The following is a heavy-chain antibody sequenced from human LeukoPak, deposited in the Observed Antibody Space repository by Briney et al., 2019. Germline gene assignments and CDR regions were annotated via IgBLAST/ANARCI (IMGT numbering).Heavy chain of an antibody. CDR2: IIPIFGTA. CDR1: GGTFSSYG. CDR3: ARGPDSSGYNSEYSFEY. J-gene: IGHJ4*02. V-gene: IGHV1-69*13. D-gene: IGHD3-22*01. Sequence: SVKVSCKASGGTFSSYGISWVRQDPGQGLEWMGGIIPIFGTANYAQKFQGRVTITADESTSTAYMELSSLRAEDTAVYYCARGPDSSGYNSEYSFEYWGQGTLVTVSS.